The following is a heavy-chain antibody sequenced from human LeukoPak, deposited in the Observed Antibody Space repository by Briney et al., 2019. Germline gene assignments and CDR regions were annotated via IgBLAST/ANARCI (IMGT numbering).Heavy chain of an antibody. CDR3: ARGLRYFDWLLDY. CDR2: INWNGGNT. Sequence: GGSLRLSCVASGFTFDDHDMSWVRQAPGKGLEWVSGINWNGGNTGYADSVKGRFTISRDNAKNSLYLQMNSLRAEDTALYYCARGLRYFDWLLDYWGQGTLVTVSS. D-gene: IGHD3-9*01. V-gene: IGHV3-20*04. J-gene: IGHJ4*02. CDR1: GFTFDDHD.